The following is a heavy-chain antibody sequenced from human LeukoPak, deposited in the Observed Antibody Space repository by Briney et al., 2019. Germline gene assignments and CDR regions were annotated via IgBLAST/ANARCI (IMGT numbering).Heavy chain of an antibody. Sequence: ASVRVSCKASGYTFISYGISWVRQAPGQGPEWMGWISAYNGNTNYAQKVQGRVTTTTDTSTSTAYMEMRSLRSDDTAVYYCAREGYSGYGGYYYYGMDVWGKGTTVTVSS. V-gene: IGHV1-18*04. CDR2: ISAYNGNT. D-gene: IGHD5-12*01. J-gene: IGHJ6*04. CDR3: AREGYSGYGGYYYYGMDV. CDR1: GYTFISYG.